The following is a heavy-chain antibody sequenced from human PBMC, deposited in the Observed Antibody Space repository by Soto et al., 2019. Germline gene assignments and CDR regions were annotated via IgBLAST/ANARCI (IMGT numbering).Heavy chain of an antibody. CDR2: ISSSSSTI. CDR1: GFTFSSYS. V-gene: IGHV3-48*02. CDR3: ARDVGEYYDSSGYLDY. Sequence: EVQLVESGGGLVQPGGSLRLSCAASGFTFSSYSMNWVRQAPGKGLEWVSYISSSSSTIYYADSVKGRFTISRDNAKNSLYLQMNSLRDEDTAVYYCARDVGEYYDSSGYLDYWGQGTLVTVSS. J-gene: IGHJ4*02. D-gene: IGHD3-22*01.